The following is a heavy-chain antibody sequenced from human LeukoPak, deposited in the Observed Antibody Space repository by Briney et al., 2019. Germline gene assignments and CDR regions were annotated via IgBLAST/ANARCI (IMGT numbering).Heavy chain of an antibody. CDR2: INPNSGGT. J-gene: IGHJ4*02. CDR1: GYTFTGYY. V-gene: IGHV1-2*02. D-gene: IGHD3-3*01. Sequence: ASVKVSCKASGYTFTGYYMHWVRQAPGQGLEWMGWINPNSGGTNYAQKFQGRVTMTRDTSISTAYMELSSLRADDTAVYYCARDRDFGVVTPWCDYWGQGVLVTVSS. CDR3: ARDRDFGVVTPWCDY.